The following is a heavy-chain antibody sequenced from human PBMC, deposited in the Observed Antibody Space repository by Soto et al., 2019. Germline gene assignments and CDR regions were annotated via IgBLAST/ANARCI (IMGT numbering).Heavy chain of an antibody. V-gene: IGHV4-61*01. J-gene: IGHJ6*02. Sequence: SETLSLTCSVSGGSVSSGSYYWSWIRQPPGKGLEWIGYIYYSGSTNYNPSLKSRVTISVDTSKNQFSLKLSSVTAADTAVYYCAREMDSSSSSYYYYYGMDVWGQGTTVTVSS. CDR2: IYYSGST. CDR3: AREMDSSSSSYYYYYGMDV. CDR1: GGSVSSGSYY. D-gene: IGHD6-6*01.